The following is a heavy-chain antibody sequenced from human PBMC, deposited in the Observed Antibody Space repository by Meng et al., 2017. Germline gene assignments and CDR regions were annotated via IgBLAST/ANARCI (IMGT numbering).Heavy chain of an antibody. Sequence: GESLKISCAASGFTFSSYSMNWVRQAPGKGLEWVSSISSSSSYIYYADSVKGRFTISRDNAKNSLYLQMNSLRAEDTAVYYCARDPAYYDSSGYYDYWGQRTLVTVSS. J-gene: IGHJ4*02. V-gene: IGHV3-21*01. CDR1: GFTFSSYS. CDR2: ISSSSSYI. D-gene: IGHD3-22*01. CDR3: ARDPAYYDSSGYYDY.